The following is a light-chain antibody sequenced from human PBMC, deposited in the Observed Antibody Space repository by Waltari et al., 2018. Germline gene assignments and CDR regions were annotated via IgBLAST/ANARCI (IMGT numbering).Light chain of an antibody. CDR2: RNN. CDR3: AAWDDSLLGV. Sequence: QSVLTQPPSPSGTPGQRVTISCSGSSSNIGSNSVYWYQQLPGTAPKLLIYRNNQRPSGVPDRFSGSQSGTAASRAISGLRSEDEADYYCAAWDDSLLGVFGGGTKLTVL. V-gene: IGLV1-47*01. J-gene: IGLJ2*01. CDR1: SSNIGSNS.